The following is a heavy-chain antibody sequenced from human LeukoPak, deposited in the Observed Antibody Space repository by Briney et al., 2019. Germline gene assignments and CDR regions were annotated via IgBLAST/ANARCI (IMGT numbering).Heavy chain of an antibody. V-gene: IGHV3-30*04. CDR2: ISYDGNNK. D-gene: IGHD6-19*01. Sequence: GGTLRLSCAASGFPLSTYAVHWVRQAPGKGLEWVAVISYDGNNKYYADSVKGRFTISRDNSKNTLYLQMNSLRAEDTAVYYCARDLGSAWLLDYWGQGTLVTVSS. CDR1: GFPLSTYA. CDR3: ARDLGSAWLLDY. J-gene: IGHJ4*02.